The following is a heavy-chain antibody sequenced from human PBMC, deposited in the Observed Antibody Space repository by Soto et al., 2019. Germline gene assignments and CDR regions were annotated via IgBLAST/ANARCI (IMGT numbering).Heavy chain of an antibody. D-gene: IGHD3-3*01. CDR3: ARGGFVFWTGLYDLDV. J-gene: IGHJ6*03. CDR2: INPSGGST. CDR1: GYTFTSYY. Sequence: QVQLVQSGAEVKKPGASVKVSCKASGYTFTSYYMHWVRQAPGQGLEWMGIINPSGGSTSYAQKFQGIVTVTRDTSTSTVDMELSSLRSEATGVYYCARGGFVFWTGLYDLDVWGIGTTVTVSS. V-gene: IGHV1-46*03.